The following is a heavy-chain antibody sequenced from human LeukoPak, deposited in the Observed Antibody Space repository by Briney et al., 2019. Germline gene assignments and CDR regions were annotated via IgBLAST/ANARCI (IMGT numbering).Heavy chain of an antibody. D-gene: IGHD6-19*01. V-gene: IGHV3-7*01. CDR1: GFTFSSYW. J-gene: IGHJ4*02. Sequence: PGGSLRLSCAASGFTFSSYWMSWVRQAPGKGLEWVANIKQDGSEKYYVDSVKGRFTISRDNAKNSLYLQMNSPRAEDTAVYYCATASSGWYQDSFDYWGQGTLVTVSS. CDR2: IKQDGSEK. CDR3: ATASSGWYQDSFDY.